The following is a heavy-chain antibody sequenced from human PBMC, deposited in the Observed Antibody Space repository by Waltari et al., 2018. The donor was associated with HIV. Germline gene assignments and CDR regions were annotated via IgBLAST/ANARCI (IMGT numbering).Heavy chain of an antibody. Sequence: QVQLVQSGAEVKKPGSSVKVSCKASGVTFSSYAISWVRQAPGQGLEWMGGIIPIFGTANYAQKFQGRVTITADKSTSTAYMELSSLRSEDTAVYYCARDLGYSGSYKAPYWGQGTLVTVSS. CDR1: GVTFSSYA. CDR2: IIPIFGTA. CDR3: ARDLGYSGSYKAPY. J-gene: IGHJ4*02. V-gene: IGHV1-69*06. D-gene: IGHD1-26*01.